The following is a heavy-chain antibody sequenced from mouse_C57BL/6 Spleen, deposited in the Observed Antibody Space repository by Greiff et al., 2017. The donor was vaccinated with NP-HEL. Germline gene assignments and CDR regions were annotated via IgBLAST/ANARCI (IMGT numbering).Heavy chain of an antibody. V-gene: IGHV1-18*01. CDR3: ARKEITTVVFDY. CDR2: INPNNGGT. D-gene: IGHD1-1*01. J-gene: IGHJ2*01. Sequence: VQLQQSGPELVKPGASVKIPCKASGYTFTDYNMDWVKQSHGKSLEWIGDINPNNGGTIYNQKFKGKATLTVDKSSSTAYMELRSLTSEDTAVYYCARKEITTVVFDYWGQGTTLTVSS. CDR1: GYTFTDYN.